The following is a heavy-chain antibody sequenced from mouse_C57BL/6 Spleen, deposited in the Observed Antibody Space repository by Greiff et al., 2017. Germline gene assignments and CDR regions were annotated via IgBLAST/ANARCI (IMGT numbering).Heavy chain of an antibody. V-gene: IGHV5-6*02. J-gene: IGHJ3*01. D-gene: IGHD2-4*01. Sequence: DVKLVESGGDLVKPGGSLKLSCAASGFTFSSYGMSWVRQTPDKRLEWVATISSGGSYTYYPDSVKGRFTISRDNAKNTLYLQMSSLKSEDTAMYYCARLWDYDWFAYWGQGTLVTVSA. CDR3: ARLWDYDWFAY. CDR2: ISSGGSYT. CDR1: GFTFSSYG.